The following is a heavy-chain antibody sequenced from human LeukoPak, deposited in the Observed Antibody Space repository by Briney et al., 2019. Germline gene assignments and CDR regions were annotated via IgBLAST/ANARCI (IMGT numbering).Heavy chain of an antibody. CDR3: ARHAEYNSGWHFYLDH. D-gene: IGHD6-19*01. V-gene: IGHV4-39*01. CDR2: VHNVRST. J-gene: IGHJ4*02. Sequence: SETLSLTCTVSGYSSTNYIKYWASHPQPPWKGWVGMWNVHNVRSTYYNLSLRSRVTMSIDTSKNQFSLRLNSVTAADTAVYYCARHAEYNSGWHFYLDHWGQGILVTVSS. CDR1: GYSSTNYIKY.